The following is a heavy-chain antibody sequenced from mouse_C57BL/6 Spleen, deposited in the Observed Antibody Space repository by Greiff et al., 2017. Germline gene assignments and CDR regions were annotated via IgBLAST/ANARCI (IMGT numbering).Heavy chain of an antibody. CDR3: ARSLRWYFDV. D-gene: IGHD1-1*01. CDR2: ISYDGSN. CDR1: GYSITSGYY. J-gene: IGHJ1*03. Sequence: EVQLQQSGPGLVKPSQSLSLTCSVTGYSITSGYYWNWIRQFPGNKLEWIGYISYDGSNNYNPSLKNRISITRDTSKNQFFLKLNSVTTEDTATYYCARSLRWYFDVWGTGTTVTVSS. V-gene: IGHV3-6*01.